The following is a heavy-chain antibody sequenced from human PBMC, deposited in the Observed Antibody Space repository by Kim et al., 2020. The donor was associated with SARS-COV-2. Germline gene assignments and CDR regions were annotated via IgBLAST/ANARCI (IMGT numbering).Heavy chain of an antibody. CDR1: GGSISSSSYY. CDR2: IYYSGST. Sequence: SQTLSLTCTVSGGSISSSSYYWGWIRQPPGKGLEWIGSIYYSGSTYYNPSLKSRVTISVDTSKNQFSLKLSSVTAADTAVYYCARVSFAVGGTKALGSYGMDVWGQGTTVTVSS. CDR3: ARVSFAVGGTKALGSYGMDV. D-gene: IGHD6-19*01. J-gene: IGHJ6*02. V-gene: IGHV4-39*07.